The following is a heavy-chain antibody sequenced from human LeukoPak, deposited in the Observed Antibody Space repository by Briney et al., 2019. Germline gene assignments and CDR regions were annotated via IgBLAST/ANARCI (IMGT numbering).Heavy chain of an antibody. V-gene: IGHV4-34*01. CDR2: IIHSGST. Sequence: SSETLSLTCAVYGGSFSGYYWSWIRQPPGKGLEWIGEIIHSGSTNYNPSLKSRVTISVDTSKNQFSLKLSSVTAADTAVYYCARGQGPAAISPHRRGNWFDPWGQGTLVTVSS. CDR3: ARGQGPAAISPHRRGNWFDP. D-gene: IGHD2-2*02. J-gene: IGHJ5*02. CDR1: GGSFSGYY.